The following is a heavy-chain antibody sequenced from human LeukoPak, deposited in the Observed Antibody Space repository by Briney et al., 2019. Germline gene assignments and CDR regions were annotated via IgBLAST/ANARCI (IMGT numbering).Heavy chain of an antibody. CDR2: IYSGGST. J-gene: IGHJ3*02. CDR1: GFTFSNYV. Sequence: GGSLRLSCAASGFTFSNYVMNWVRQAPGKGLEWVSIIYSGGSTFYADPVKGRFTISRDNSKNTLYLQMNSLRAEDTAVYYCARGGSYLSAFDIWGQGTMVTVSS. D-gene: IGHD1-26*01. V-gene: IGHV3-53*01. CDR3: ARGGSYLSAFDI.